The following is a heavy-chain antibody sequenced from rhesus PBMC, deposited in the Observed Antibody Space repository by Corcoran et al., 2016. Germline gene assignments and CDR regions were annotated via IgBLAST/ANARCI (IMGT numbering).Heavy chain of an antibody. J-gene: IGHJ4*01. CDR1: GGSFSSYW. CDR3: ARDGYSGSGFDY. D-gene: IGHD1-44*02. V-gene: IGHV4-80*01. Sequence: QVQLQESGPGLLKPSETLALTCAVSGGSFSSYWWSWIRQPPGKGLGGIGEINGNRCSNNYNPSLNSRVTMSKDASKNQFSRKLSSVTAADTAVYYCARDGYSGSGFDYWGQGVLVTVSS. CDR2: INGNRCSN.